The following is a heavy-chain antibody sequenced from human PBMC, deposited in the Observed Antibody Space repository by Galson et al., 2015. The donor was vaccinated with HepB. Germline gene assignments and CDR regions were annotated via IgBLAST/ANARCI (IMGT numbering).Heavy chain of an antibody. Sequence: SLRLSCAASGFNFGGYGMHWVRQAPGKGLEWVAVTWYDGTDKKYAESVKGRFTISRDNSKNTLYLQMNSVRVEDTAVYYCVKDRGMGSAWHVLEHWGQGALATVSS. CDR1: GFNFGGYG. J-gene: IGHJ4*02. V-gene: IGHV3-33*06. CDR3: VKDRGMGSAWHVLEH. D-gene: IGHD3-10*02. CDR2: TWYDGTDK.